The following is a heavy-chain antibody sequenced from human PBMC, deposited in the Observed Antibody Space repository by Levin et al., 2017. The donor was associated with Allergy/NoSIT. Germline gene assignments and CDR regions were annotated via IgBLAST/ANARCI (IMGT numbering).Heavy chain of an antibody. D-gene: IGHD1-26*01. CDR3: AKDIRAGASGGGNDY. Sequence: SLKISCAASGFMFDDYAMHWVRQAPGKGLEWVSGITGNSGGMGYADSVKGRFTISRDNAKNSLYLQMNSLRPDDTALYYCAKDIRAGASGGGNDYWGQGTLVTVSS. J-gene: IGHJ4*02. CDR2: ITGNSGGM. CDR1: GFMFDDYA. V-gene: IGHV3-9*01.